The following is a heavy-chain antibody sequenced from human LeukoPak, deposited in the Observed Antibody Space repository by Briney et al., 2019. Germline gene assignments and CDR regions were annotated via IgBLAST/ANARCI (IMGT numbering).Heavy chain of an antibody. CDR2: ISGSGGST. CDR3: AKGYDYGQTNFDY. D-gene: IGHD4-17*01. V-gene: IGHV3-23*01. Sequence: PGGSLRLSCAASGFTFSTYAMSWVRQAPGKGLEWVSGISGSGGSTYYADSVKGRFTISRDNSKNTLYLQVNSLRAEDTAVYYCAKGYDYGQTNFDYWGQGTLVTVSS. J-gene: IGHJ4*02. CDR1: GFTFSTYA.